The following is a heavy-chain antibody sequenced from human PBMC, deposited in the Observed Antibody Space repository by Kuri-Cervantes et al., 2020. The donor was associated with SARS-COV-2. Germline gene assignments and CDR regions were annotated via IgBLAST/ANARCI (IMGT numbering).Heavy chain of an antibody. V-gene: IGHV3-21*01. J-gene: IGHJ4*02. CDR2: ISSSSSYI. D-gene: IGHD4-11*01. CDR1: GFTFSSYS. CDR3: ARDATVTTSYYFDY. Sequence: ETLSLTCAASGFTFSSYSMNWVRQAPGKGLEWVSSISSSSSYIYYADSVKGRFTISRDNAKNSLYLQMNSLRAEDTAVYYCARDATVTTSYYFDYWGQGTLVTVSS.